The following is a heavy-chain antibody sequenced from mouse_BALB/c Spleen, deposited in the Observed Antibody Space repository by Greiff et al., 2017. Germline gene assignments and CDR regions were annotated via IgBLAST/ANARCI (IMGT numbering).Heavy chain of an antibody. CDR1: GYTFTGTY. J-gene: IGHJ4*01. D-gene: IGHD2-10*01. CDR2: IDPSDGYT. CDR3: TRSYCNPYDAMDY. Sequence: VQLQQPGAELVKPGASVKMSCKASGYTFTGTYMHWVKQRPGQGLEWIGGIDPSDGYTNYNPKFKGKATLTVDTSSSTAYLQLSSLTSEDAAVYYSTRSYCNPYDAMDYWGQGTSVTVSS. V-gene: IGHV1-69*02.